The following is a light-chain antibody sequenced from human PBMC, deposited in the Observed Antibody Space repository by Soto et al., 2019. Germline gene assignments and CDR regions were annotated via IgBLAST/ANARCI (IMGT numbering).Light chain of an antibody. CDR1: SSDVGGYNY. V-gene: IGLV2-8*01. Sequence: QSALTQPPSASGSPGQSVTISCTGTSSDVGGYNYVSWYQRHPGKAPKLMIFEVTKRPSGVPDRFSGSKSGNTASLTVSGLQAEDESDYYCSSYAGSNNYVVGAGTKLTVL. J-gene: IGLJ1*01. CDR2: EVT. CDR3: SSYAGSNNYV.